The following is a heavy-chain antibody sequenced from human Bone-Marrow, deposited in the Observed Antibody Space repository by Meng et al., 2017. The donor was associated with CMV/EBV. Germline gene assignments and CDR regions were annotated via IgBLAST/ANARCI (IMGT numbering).Heavy chain of an antibody. D-gene: IGHD6-13*01. V-gene: IGHV3-74*01. CDR2: INSDGSST. CDR3: ARVESAWYSSSWYLDY. Sequence: GESLKISCAASGFTFSSYAMSWVRQAPGKGLVWVSRINSDGSSTSYADSVKGRFTISRDNAKNTLYLQMNSLRAEDTAVYYCARVESAWYSSSWYLDYWGQGTLVTVSS. CDR1: GFTFSSYA. J-gene: IGHJ4*02.